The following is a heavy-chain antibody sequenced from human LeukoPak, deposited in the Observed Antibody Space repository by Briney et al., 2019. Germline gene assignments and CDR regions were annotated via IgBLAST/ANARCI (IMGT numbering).Heavy chain of an antibody. D-gene: IGHD1-7*01. J-gene: IGHJ3*01. V-gene: IGHV5-51*01. Sequence: PGESLKIPCKGSAYSFTSYRIGWVRQMAGKGLEWMGIIYPRDSDTRYSPSFQGQVTISADRSISTAYLQWSSLKASDTAIYYCARHIVTGTSSFYAFDLWGQGTMVTVSS. CDR1: AYSFTSYR. CDR2: IYPRDSDT. CDR3: ARHIVTGTSSFYAFDL.